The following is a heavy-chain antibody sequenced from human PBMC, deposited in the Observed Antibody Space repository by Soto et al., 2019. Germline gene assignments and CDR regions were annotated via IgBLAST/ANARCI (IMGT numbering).Heavy chain of an antibody. V-gene: IGHV1-69*13. Sequence: ASVKVSCKASGGTFSSYAISWVRQAPGQGLEWMGGIIPIFGTANYAQKFQGRVTIAADESTSTAYMELSSLRSEDTAVYYCARDILDILTGGRFDPWGQGTLVNVSS. CDR1: GGTFSSYA. CDR3: ARDILDILTGGRFDP. D-gene: IGHD3-9*01. J-gene: IGHJ5*02. CDR2: IIPIFGTA.